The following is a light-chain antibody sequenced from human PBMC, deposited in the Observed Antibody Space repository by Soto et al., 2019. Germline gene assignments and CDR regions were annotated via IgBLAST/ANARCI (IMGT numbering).Light chain of an antibody. CDR2: DSS. CDR3: HQRSDWPST. CDR1: QSVGTY. Sequence: EIVLTQSPATLSLSPGERATLSCRASQSVGTYFAWYQQKPGQAPRLLIYDSSNRATGIPARFSGSGSGTDFTLTMRSLETEDLAVYYGHQRSDWPSTFGGGTKVEIK. J-gene: IGKJ4*01. V-gene: IGKV3-11*01.